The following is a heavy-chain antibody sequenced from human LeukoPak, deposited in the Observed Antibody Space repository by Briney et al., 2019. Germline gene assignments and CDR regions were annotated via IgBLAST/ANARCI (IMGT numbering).Heavy chain of an antibody. CDR3: AKGRSVYSASSPDY. Sequence: AGGSLRLSCAASGFTFSNYAMSWVRQAPGKGLEWVSAISASGTSTYYADSVKGRFTVSRDNPNNTLSLQMNSLRAEDTALYYCAKGRSVYSASSPDYWGQGTLVTVSS. CDR1: GFTFSNYA. CDR2: ISASGTST. D-gene: IGHD1-26*01. J-gene: IGHJ4*02. V-gene: IGHV3-23*01.